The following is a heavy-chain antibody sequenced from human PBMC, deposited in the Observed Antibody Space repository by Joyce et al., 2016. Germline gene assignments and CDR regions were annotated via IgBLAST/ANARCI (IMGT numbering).Heavy chain of an antibody. J-gene: IGHJ4*02. CDR3: AKGTGTPSL. V-gene: IGHV3-30*18. CDR2: ILGDGSTK. Sequence: QVQLVESGGGVVQPGRSLGLSCATSGFTFSRYGMHWVRQATGKGLDWVAVILGDGSTKYYADSVRGRFTISRDNSENTLYLQMDNVRAEDTAVYYCAKGTGTPSLWGQGTLVTVSS. D-gene: IGHD1-14*01. CDR1: GFTFSRYG.